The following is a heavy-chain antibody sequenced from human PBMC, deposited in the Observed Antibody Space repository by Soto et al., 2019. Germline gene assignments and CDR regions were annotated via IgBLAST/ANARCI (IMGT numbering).Heavy chain of an antibody. Sequence: QLQLQESGPGLVKPSETLSLTCTVSGGSISSSSYYWGWIRQPPGKGLEWIGSIYYSGSTYYNPSLKSRVTISVDTSKNQFSLKLSSVTAADTAVYYCARHSGSSSWYRVGYFQHWGQGTLVTVSS. D-gene: IGHD6-13*01. CDR3: ARHSGSSSWYRVGYFQH. J-gene: IGHJ1*01. CDR2: IYYSGST. V-gene: IGHV4-39*01. CDR1: GGSISSSSYY.